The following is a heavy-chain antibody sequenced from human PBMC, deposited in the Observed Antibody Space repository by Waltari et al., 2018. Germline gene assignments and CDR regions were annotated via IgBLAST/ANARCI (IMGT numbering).Heavy chain of an antibody. Sequence: QVQLQESGPGLVKPSETLSLTCAVSGYSISSGYYWGWIRQPPGKGLEWIGSIYHSGSTDYNPSLKGRVTISVDTSKNQFSLKLSAVTAADTAVYYCASSRITGTTVNWFDPWGQGTLVTVSS. J-gene: IGHJ5*02. CDR3: ASSRITGTTVNWFDP. CDR1: GYSISSGYY. CDR2: IYHSGST. V-gene: IGHV4-38-2*01. D-gene: IGHD1-7*01.